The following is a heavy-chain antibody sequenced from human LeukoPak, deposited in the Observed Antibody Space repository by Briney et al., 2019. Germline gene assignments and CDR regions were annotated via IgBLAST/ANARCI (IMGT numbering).Heavy chain of an antibody. D-gene: IGHD1-26*01. J-gene: IGHJ4*02. Sequence: SETLSLTCTVSGGSISSYYWSWIRQLPGKGLEWIGYIYYSGSTNYNPSLKSRVTISVDTSKNQFSLKLSSVTAADTAVYYCARVSGSYSFDYWGQGTLVTVSS. CDR2: IYYSGST. CDR1: GGSISSYY. CDR3: ARVSGSYSFDY. V-gene: IGHV4-59*01.